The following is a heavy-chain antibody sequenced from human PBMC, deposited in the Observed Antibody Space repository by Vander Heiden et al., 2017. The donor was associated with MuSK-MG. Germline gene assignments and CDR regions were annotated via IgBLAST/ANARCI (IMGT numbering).Heavy chain of an antibody. V-gene: IGHV3-23*01. J-gene: IGHJ4*02. CDR1: GFTFSGYA. CDR2: ISSSGSTI. CDR3: AKDRENWGRVFDY. D-gene: IGHD7-27*01. Sequence: EVQLLESGGGLVQPGGSLRLSCEASGFTFSGYAMNWVRQAPGKGLEWVSVISSSGSTIYYADSVKGRFTISRDNSKNTVYLQMNSLRAEDTAVYSCAKDRENWGRVFDYWGQGTLVTVSS.